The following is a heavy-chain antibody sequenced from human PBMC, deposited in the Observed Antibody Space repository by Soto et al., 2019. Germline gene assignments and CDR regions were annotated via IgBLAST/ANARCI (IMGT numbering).Heavy chain of an antibody. J-gene: IGHJ6*02. V-gene: IGHV3-23*01. CDR3: AYFTAVSYYYGMDV. Sequence: EVQLLESGGGLVQPGGSLRLSCAASGFTFSNYAMSWVRQAPGKGLEWVSAISGSGSSTYYADSVKGRFTISRDNSKNTLDRQMNSLRAEDKAVYYCAYFTAVSYYYGMDVLGQGTTVTVSS. D-gene: IGHD4-4*01. CDR2: ISGSGSST. CDR1: GFTFSNYA.